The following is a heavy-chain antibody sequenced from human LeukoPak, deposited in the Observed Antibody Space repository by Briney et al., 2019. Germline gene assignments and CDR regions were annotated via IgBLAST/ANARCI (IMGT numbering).Heavy chain of an antibody. D-gene: IGHD3-22*01. CDR1: GYTFASYG. CDR2: VSAYNGNT. J-gene: IGHJ6*02. CDR3: ARVSGGYNCHYGMDV. V-gene: IGHV1-18*01. Sequence: GASMKVSCKASGYTFASYGISWLRQAPGQGLEWVGWVSAYNGNTKYAQKVQGRVSMTTDTSTSTAYMELRSLRSDDTALYYCARVSGGYNCHYGMDVWGQGTTVTVSS.